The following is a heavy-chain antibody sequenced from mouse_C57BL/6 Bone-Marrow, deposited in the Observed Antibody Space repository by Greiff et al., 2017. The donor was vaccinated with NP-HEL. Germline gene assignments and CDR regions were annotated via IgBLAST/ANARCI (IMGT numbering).Heavy chain of an antibody. J-gene: IGHJ3*01. Sequence: VQLQQSGAELVRPGTSVKVSCKASGYAFTNYLIEWVKQRPGQGLEWIGVINPGSGGTNYNEKFKGKATLTADKSSSTAYMQLSSLTSEDSAVYFCARRDGTWFAYWGQGTLVTVSA. CDR2: INPGSGGT. D-gene: IGHD3-3*01. V-gene: IGHV1-54*01. CDR1: GYAFTNYL. CDR3: ARRDGTWFAY.